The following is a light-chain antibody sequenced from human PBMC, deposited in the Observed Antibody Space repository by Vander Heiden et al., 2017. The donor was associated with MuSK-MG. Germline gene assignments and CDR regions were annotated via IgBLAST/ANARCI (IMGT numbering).Light chain of an antibody. CDR2: GVN. J-gene: IGLJ3*02. CDR3: CSFTTGDTLV. Sequence: QSALTQPASVSGSPGQSITISCSGTSSDIGAEDQVSWYQVYPAKVPKFFIYGVNKRPSGVSTRFSGSKSSNWASLTTWGLQAEDEADYYCCSFTTGDTLVFGGGTKLTVL. V-gene: IGLV2-23*02. CDR1: SSDIGAEDQ.